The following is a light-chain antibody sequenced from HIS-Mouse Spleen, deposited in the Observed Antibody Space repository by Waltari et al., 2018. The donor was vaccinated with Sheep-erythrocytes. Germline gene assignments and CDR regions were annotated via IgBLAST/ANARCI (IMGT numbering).Light chain of an antibody. V-gene: IGKV3-15*01. J-gene: IGKJ1*01. CDR1: QSVSSN. Sequence: EIGMTHSPATLSVSPGERAPLSCRASQSVSSNLAWYQQKPGQAPRLLIYGASTRATGIPAGFSGSGSGTEFTLTISSMQSEDCAAYYCQQYNNWPRTFGQGTKVEIK. CDR3: QQYNNWPRT. CDR2: GAS.